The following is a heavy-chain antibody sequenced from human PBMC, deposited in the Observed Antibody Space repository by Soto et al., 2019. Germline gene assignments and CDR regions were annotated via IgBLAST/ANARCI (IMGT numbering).Heavy chain of an antibody. V-gene: IGHV4-39*01. CDR2: IYYSGIT. J-gene: IGHJ4*02. D-gene: IGHD2-15*01. CDR3: ARHVVVVVVAATPTLFDH. Sequence: XETLSVPWTVACGSISSSRYYWGWIRQPPGKVLGWIGSIYYSGITYYNPSLKSRVTISVDTSKNQFSLKLSSVTAADTAVYYCARHVVVVVVAATPTLFDHWGQGTLVTVSS. CDR1: CGSISSSRYY.